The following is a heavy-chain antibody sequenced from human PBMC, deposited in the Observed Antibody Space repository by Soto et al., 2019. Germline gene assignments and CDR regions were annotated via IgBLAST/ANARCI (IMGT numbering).Heavy chain of an antibody. CDR1: GDSISTFY. CDR2: VYYTGST. V-gene: IGHV4-59*01. Sequence: SETLSLTCTVSGDSISTFYWGWMRQSPGKELEWISYVYYTGSTNYNPSLKSRVTISVDRSKNQFSLKLTSANAADTAVYYCARGRTVRNYADDSSDYFYFFDYWGQGTQVTSPQ. D-gene: IGHD3-22*01. J-gene: IGHJ4*02. CDR3: ARGRTVRNYADDSSDYFYFFDY.